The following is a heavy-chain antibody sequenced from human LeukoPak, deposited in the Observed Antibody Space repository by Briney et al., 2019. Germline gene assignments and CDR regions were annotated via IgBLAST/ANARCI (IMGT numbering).Heavy chain of an antibody. CDR2: ISSSGSTI. Sequence: PGGSLRLSCAASGFTFISYEMNWVCQAPGKGLEWVSYISSSGSTIYYADSVKGRFTISRDNSKNTLYLQMNSVRAEDTPVYYCAKDPRGAPRDYWGQGTLVTVSS. J-gene: IGHJ4*02. CDR3: AKDPRGAPRDY. V-gene: IGHV3-48*03. CDR1: GFTFISYE.